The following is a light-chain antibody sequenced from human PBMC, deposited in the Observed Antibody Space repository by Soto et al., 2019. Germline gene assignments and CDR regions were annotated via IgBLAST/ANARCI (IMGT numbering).Light chain of an antibody. J-gene: IGKJ5*01. CDR3: QQYDDWPPFT. CDR2: GAS. V-gene: IGKV3-15*01. CDR1: QSVSSK. Sequence: EVVMTQSPGTLSVSPGDRATLSCRASQSVSSKLAWYQQKLGQAPRLLIYGASTRAIDIPARFSGSGSGTEFTLTISSVQSEDFAVYSCQQYDDWPPFTFGQGTRLEIK.